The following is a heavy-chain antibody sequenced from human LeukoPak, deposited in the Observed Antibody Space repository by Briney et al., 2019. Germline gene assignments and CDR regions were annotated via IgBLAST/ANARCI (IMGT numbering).Heavy chain of an antibody. CDR1: GYNFSTYW. J-gene: IGHJ4*02. Sequence: GESLKISCKGSGYNFSTYWIGWVRQMPGKGLEWMGIIYPGDSDVRYGPSFQGQVTFSVDKSISTAYLQWSSLKASDTAMYFCARLLVAGYFFDYWGQGTLATVSS. V-gene: IGHV5-51*01. CDR3: ARLLVAGYFFDY. D-gene: IGHD1-1*01. CDR2: IYPGDSDV.